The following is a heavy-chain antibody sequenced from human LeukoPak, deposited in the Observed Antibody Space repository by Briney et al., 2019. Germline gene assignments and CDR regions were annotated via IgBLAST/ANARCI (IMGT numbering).Heavy chain of an antibody. CDR3: ARDLRKWELRVYYFDY. CDR2: INTNTGNP. CDR1: GYTFTSYA. J-gene: IGHJ4*02. V-gene: IGHV7-4-1*02. Sequence: ASVKVSCKASGYTFTSYAMNWVRQAPGQGLEWMGWINTNTGNPTYAQGFTGRFVFSLDTSVSTAYLQISSLKAEDTAVYYCARDLRKWELRVYYFDYWGQGTLVTVSS. D-gene: IGHD1-26*01.